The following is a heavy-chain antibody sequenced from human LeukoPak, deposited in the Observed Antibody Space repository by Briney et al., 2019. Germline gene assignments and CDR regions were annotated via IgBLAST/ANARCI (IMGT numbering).Heavy chain of an antibody. CDR3: AKDLGYCSGGSCYSPYYYYGMDV. V-gene: IGHV3-30*18. D-gene: IGHD2-15*01. J-gene: IGHJ6*02. CDR2: MSYDGSNK. Sequence: GGSLRLSCAASGFTFSSYGMHWVRQAPGKGLEWVAVMSYDGSNKYYADSVKGRFTISRDNSKNTLYLQMNSLRAEDTAVYYCAKDLGYCSGGSCYSPYYYYGMDVWGQGTTVTVSS. CDR1: GFTFSSYG.